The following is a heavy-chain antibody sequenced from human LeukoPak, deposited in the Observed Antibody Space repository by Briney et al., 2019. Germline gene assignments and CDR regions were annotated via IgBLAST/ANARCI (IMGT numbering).Heavy chain of an antibody. J-gene: IGHJ3*02. CDR3: TRDRSALDT. CDR1: GGSISSYY. Sequence: NPSETLSLTCTVSGGSISSYYWSWIRQPPGKGLEWIGYIYYSGSTNYNPSLKSRVTISGDTSKNQFSLKLSSVTAADTAVYYCTRDRSALDTWGQGTMVTVSS. V-gene: IGHV4-59*01. CDR2: IYYSGST.